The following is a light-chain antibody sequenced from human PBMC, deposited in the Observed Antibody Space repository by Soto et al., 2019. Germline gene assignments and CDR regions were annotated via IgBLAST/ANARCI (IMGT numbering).Light chain of an antibody. Sequence: QSALTQPASVSGSPGQSITISCTGTSSDIGAYNFVSWYQQHPGKAPKLMLYDVNIRPSGVSNRFSGSKSGNTASLTISGLQAEDEANYYRTSWTTSTTRIFGGGTKLTVL. V-gene: IGLV2-14*03. CDR2: DVN. J-gene: IGLJ2*01. CDR3: TSWTTSTTRI. CDR1: SSDIGAYNF.